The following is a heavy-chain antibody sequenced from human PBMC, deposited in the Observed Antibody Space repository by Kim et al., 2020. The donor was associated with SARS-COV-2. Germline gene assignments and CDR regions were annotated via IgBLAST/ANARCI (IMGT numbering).Heavy chain of an antibody. CDR3: AIYSSGGIFYFDY. D-gene: IGHD6-19*01. J-gene: IGHJ4*02. Sequence: SVKVSCKASGGTFSSYAISWVRQAPGQGLEWMGGIIPIFGTANYAQKFQGRVTMTADESTSTAYMELSSLRSEDTAVYYCAIYSSGGIFYFDYWGQGTLVTVSS. CDR1: GGTFSSYA. CDR2: IIPIFGTA. V-gene: IGHV1-69*13.